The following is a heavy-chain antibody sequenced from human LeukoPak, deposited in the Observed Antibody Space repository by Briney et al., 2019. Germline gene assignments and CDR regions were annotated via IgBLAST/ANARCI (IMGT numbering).Heavy chain of an antibody. D-gene: IGHD2-21*02. CDR2: ISAYNGNT. J-gene: IGHJ6*02. Sequence: GASVKVSCKASGYTFTTYGIDWVRQAPGQGLEWMGWISAYNGNTNYAQKLQGRVTMTTDTSTSTAYMELRSLTSDDTAVYYCARGASCGGDCFYYYGMDVWGQGTTVSVSS. V-gene: IGHV1-18*01. CDR1: GYTFTTYG. CDR3: ARGASCGGDCFYYYGMDV.